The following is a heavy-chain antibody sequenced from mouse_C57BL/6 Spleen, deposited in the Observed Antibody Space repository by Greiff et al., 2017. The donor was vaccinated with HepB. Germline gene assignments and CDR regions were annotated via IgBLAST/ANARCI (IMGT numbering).Heavy chain of an antibody. Sequence: QVQLQQPGAELVKPGASVKLSCKASGYTFTSYWMQWVTQRPGQGLEWIGEIDPSDSYTNYNQKFKGKATLTVDTSSSTAYLPLSSMTSEDSAVYDGERRATVVEGYFDYWGKGTTRTGSS. CDR1: GYTFTSYW. CDR2: IDPSDSYT. CDR3: ERRATVVEGYFDY. J-gene: IGHJ2*01. V-gene: IGHV1-50*01. D-gene: IGHD1-1*01.